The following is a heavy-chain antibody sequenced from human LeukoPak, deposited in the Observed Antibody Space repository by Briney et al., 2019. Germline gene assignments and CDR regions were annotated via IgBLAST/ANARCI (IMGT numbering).Heavy chain of an antibody. CDR2: INQDANER. CDR3: ARLCQGSGCP. V-gene: IGHV3-7*01. D-gene: IGHD6-19*01. Sequence: GGSLRLSCAVSGLSFGNYWMSWVRQAPGKGLEWVANINQDANERCYVDSVKGRYTISRDNAKNSLYLQMNSLRAEDTAVYYCARLCQGSGCPWGQGTLVTVSS. J-gene: IGHJ5*02. CDR1: GLSFGNYW.